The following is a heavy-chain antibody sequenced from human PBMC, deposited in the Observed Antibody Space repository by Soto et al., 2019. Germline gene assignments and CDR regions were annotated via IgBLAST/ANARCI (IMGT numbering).Heavy chain of an antibody. J-gene: IGHJ6*02. Sequence: QVQLQESGPGLVKPSQTLSLTCTVSGGSISSGDYYWSWIRQPPGRGLEWIGYIYYSGSTYYNPSLKSRVTISVDTSKNQFSLKLSSVTAADTAVYYCARGGTTRGYYYYGMDVWGQGTTVTVSS. CDR1: GGSISSGDYY. V-gene: IGHV4-30-4*01. D-gene: IGHD1-7*01. CDR2: IYYSGST. CDR3: ARGGTTRGYYYYGMDV.